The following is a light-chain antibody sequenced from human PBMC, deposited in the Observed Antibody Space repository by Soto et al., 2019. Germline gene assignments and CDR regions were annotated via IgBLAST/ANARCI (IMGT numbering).Light chain of an antibody. CDR3: QQYNNWLWT. J-gene: IGKJ1*01. CDR1: QSVSSN. V-gene: IGKV3-15*01. CDR2: GGS. Sequence: EIVMTQSPAPLSVSPGERATLSCRASQSVSSNLAWYQQKPGQAPRLLIYGGSTRATGNPDRFSGSGSGTEFTVTISSLQSEDFAVYYCQQYNNWLWTFGQGTKVEIK.